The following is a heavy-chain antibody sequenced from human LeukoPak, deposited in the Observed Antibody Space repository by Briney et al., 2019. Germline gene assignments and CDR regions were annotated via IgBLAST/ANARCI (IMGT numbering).Heavy chain of an antibody. J-gene: IGHJ5*02. Sequence: SETLSLTCTVSGGSISSSSYYWGWIRQPPGTGLEWIGSIYYSGSTYYNPSLKSPVTISVYTSKNQFSLKLSSVTAADTAVYYCARAYSSSWYFNWFDPWGQGTLVTVSS. V-gene: IGHV4-39*01. D-gene: IGHD6-13*01. CDR3: ARAYSSSWYFNWFDP. CDR2: IYYSGST. CDR1: GGSISSSSYY.